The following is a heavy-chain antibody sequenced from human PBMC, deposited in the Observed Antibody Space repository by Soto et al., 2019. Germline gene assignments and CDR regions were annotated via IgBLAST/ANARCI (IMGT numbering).Heavy chain of an antibody. J-gene: IGHJ4*02. Sequence: PGGALRLSCAASGFTFSSYGMHSVRQAPGKGLEWVAVIWYDGSNKYYADSVKGRFTISRDNSKNTLYLQMNSLRAEDTAVYYCERALDSSSWYVLDYWGQGTLVTVSS. V-gene: IGHV3-33*01. CDR2: IWYDGSNK. D-gene: IGHD6-13*01. CDR1: GFTFSSYG. CDR3: ERALDSSSWYVLDY.